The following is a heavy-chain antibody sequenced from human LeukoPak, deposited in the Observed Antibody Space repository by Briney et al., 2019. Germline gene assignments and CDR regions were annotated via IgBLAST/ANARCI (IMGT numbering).Heavy chain of an antibody. Sequence: GGSLRLSCAASGFTFSDYYMNWVRQAPGKGLEWVSYISSSSTIYYADSVKGRFTISRDNAKNSLYLQMNSLRAEDTAVYYCARDRIHDYGDLWGQGTLVTVSS. D-gene: IGHD4-17*01. CDR1: GFTFSDYY. V-gene: IGHV3-69-1*01. J-gene: IGHJ4*02. CDR2: ISSSSTI. CDR3: ARDRIHDYGDL.